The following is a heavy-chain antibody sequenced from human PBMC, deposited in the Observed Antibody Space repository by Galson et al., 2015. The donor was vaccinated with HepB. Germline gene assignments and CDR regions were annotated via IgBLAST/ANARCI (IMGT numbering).Heavy chain of an antibody. CDR2: IKSKTDGGTT. J-gene: IGHJ4*02. V-gene: IGHV3-15*01. CDR1: GFTFSSYS. D-gene: IGHD1-26*01. CDR3: TRRGIVAAELHDY. Sequence: LRLSCAASGFTFSSYSMNWVRQAPGKGLEWVGRIKSKTDGGTTDYAAPVKGRFTISRDDSKNTLYLQMNSLKGEDTAVYYCTRRGIVAAELHDYWGRGTLVTVSS.